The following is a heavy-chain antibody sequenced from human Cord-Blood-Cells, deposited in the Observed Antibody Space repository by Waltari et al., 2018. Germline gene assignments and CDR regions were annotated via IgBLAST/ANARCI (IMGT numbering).Heavy chain of an antibody. CDR2: IIHIFGTA. D-gene: IGHD2-15*01. V-gene: IGHV1-69*01. CDR1: GGTFSSYA. Sequence: QVQLVQSGAEVKKPGSSVKVSCKASGGTFSSYAISWVRQAPGQGLEWMGGIIHIFGTANYAQKVQGRVTITADESTSTAYMELSSLRSEDTAVYYCARGGAATRRDYYYYGMDVWGQGTTVTVSS. J-gene: IGHJ6*02. CDR3: ARGGAATRRDYYYYGMDV.